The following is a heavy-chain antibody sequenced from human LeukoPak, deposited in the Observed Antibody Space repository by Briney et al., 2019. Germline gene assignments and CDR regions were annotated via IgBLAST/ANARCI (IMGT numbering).Heavy chain of an antibody. CDR2: IHYSGST. Sequence: PSETLSLTYTVSGGSISSYYWSWIRQPPGEGLECIGYIHYSGSTNYNPSLKSRVTISVDTSKNQFSLKLSSVTAADTAVYYCARVLVAGNTGYYMDVWGKGITVTVSS. D-gene: IGHD6-19*01. V-gene: IGHV4-59*01. CDR3: ARVLVAGNTGYYMDV. CDR1: GGSISSYY. J-gene: IGHJ6*03.